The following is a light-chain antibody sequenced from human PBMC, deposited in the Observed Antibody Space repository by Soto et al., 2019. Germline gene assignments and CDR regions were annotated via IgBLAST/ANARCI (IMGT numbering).Light chain of an antibody. CDR3: QQYETYSWT. CDR1: QNINTW. V-gene: IGKV1-5*03. J-gene: IGKJ1*01. Sequence: DIQMTQSPSTLSASVGDRVTITCRASQNINTWLAWYQQKPGKGPTLLIYRASRLESGVPSRFSGSGSGTEFALTISGLQPADFATYYCQQYETYSWTFGQGTKVDIK. CDR2: RAS.